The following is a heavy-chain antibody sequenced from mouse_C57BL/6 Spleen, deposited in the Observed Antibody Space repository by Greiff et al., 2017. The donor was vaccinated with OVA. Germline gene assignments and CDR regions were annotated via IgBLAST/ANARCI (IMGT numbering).Heavy chain of an antibody. D-gene: IGHD2-3*01. CDR1: GFTFSDYG. CDR3: ARNGYSPYWYFDV. V-gene: IGHV5-17*01. Sequence: EVKLMESGGGLVKPGGSLKLSCAASGFTFSDYGMHWVRQAPEKGLEWVAYISSGSSTIYYADTVKGRFPIPRDNAKNTLFLQMTSLRSEDTAMYYCARNGYSPYWYFDVWGTGTTVTVSS. J-gene: IGHJ1*03. CDR2: ISSGSSTI.